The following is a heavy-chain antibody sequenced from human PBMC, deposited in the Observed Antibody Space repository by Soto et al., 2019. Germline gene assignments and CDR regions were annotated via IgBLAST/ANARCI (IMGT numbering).Heavy chain of an antibody. CDR3: ARTAGIAAARISFDY. J-gene: IGHJ4*02. CDR2: IYYSGST. Sequence: PSETLSLTCTVSGVSISSYYWRWIRQPPGKGLEWIGYIYYSGSTNYNPSLKSRVTISVDTSKNQFSLKLSSVTAADTAVYYCARTAGIAAARISFDYWGQGTLVTVSS. D-gene: IGHD6-13*01. CDR1: GVSISSYY. V-gene: IGHV4-59*01.